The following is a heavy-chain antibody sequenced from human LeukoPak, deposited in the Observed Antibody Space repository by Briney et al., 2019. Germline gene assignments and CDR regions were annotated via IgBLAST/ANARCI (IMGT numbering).Heavy chain of an antibody. CDR3: ARRDDYGGNGVEGFDY. J-gene: IGHJ4*02. CDR2: ISAYNGNT. CDR1: GYTFTSYG. D-gene: IGHD4-23*01. Sequence: ASVKVSCKASGYTFTSYGISWVRQAPGQGLEWMAWISAYNGNTNYAQKLQGRVTMTTDTSTSTAYMELRSLRSDDTAVYYCARRDDYGGNGVEGFDYWGQGTLVTVSS. V-gene: IGHV1-18*01.